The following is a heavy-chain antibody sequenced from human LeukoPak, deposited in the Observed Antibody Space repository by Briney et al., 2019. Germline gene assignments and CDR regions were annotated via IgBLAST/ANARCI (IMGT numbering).Heavy chain of an antibody. D-gene: IGHD5-24*01. CDR2: INHSGST. CDR3: ARQGGWLQFFDY. CDR1: GGSFSGYY. V-gene: IGHV4-34*01. Sequence: WESLSLTCAVYGGSFSGYYWSWIRQPPGRGLERIEGINHSGSTNYNPSLKSRVTISVDTSKNQFSLKLSSVTAADTAVYYCARQGGWLQFFDYWGQGTLVTVSS. J-gene: IGHJ4*02.